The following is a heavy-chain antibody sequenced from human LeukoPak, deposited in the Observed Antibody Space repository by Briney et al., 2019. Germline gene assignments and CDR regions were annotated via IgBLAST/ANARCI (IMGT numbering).Heavy chain of an antibody. Sequence: GGSLRLSCAASGFTFSDNYMTWVRQAPGKGLEWLSYISGNGGVIQYADSVKGRFTISRDDSKNTLYLQMKSLRAEDTAVYYCARLKAVAGMNLPPDYWGQGTLVTVSS. D-gene: IGHD6-19*01. CDR1: GFTFSDNY. V-gene: IGHV3-11*04. CDR3: ARLKAVAGMNLPPDY. CDR2: ISGNGGVI. J-gene: IGHJ4*02.